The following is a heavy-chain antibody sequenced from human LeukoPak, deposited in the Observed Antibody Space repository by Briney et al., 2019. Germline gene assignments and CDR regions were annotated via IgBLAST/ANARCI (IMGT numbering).Heavy chain of an antibody. J-gene: IGHJ4*02. CDR3: ARGPLTC. CDR2: ICSSGSTL. Sequence: PGGTLRLSRAPSGFTFSDYYMSWISQAPGEGLEWVLYICSSGSTLYYAHSVNGRFPNSRHNDNNSLDLQRNSCVSEDAAVDYSARGPLTCWGQGALVADSS. CDR1: GFTFSDYY. V-gene: IGHV3-11*01.